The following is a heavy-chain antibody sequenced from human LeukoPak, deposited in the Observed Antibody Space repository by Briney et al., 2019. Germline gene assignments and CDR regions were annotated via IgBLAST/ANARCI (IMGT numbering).Heavy chain of an antibody. Sequence: SETLSLTCTVSGGSISSSSYYWGWIRQPPGKGLEWIGSIYYSGSTYYNPSLKSRVTISVDTSKNQFSLKPSSVTAADTAVYYCARRGSYYLEGHYWGQGTLVTVSS. CDR1: GGSISSSSYY. D-gene: IGHD1-26*01. CDR2: IYYSGST. V-gene: IGHV4-39*01. J-gene: IGHJ4*02. CDR3: ARRGSYYLEGHY.